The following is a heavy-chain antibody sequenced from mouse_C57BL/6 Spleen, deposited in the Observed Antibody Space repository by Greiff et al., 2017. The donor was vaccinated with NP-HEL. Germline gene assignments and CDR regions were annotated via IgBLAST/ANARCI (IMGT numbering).Heavy chain of an antibody. V-gene: IGHV1-15*01. CDR1: GYTFTDYE. J-gene: IGHJ3*01. CDR2: IDPETGGT. CDR3: TRGQKAWFAY. D-gene: IGHD3-3*01. Sequence: QVQLQQSGAELVRPGASVTLSCKASGYTFTDYEMHWVKQTPVHGLEWIGAIDPETGGTAYNQKFKGKAILTADKSSSTAYMELRSLTSEDSAVYYCTRGQKAWFAYWGQGTLVTVSA.